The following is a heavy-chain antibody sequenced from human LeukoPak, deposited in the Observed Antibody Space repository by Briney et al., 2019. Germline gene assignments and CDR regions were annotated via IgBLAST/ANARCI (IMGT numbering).Heavy chain of an antibody. CDR3: AKPERPFTALGDYYYYYGMDV. CDR1: GFTFSSYW. D-gene: IGHD3-16*01. J-gene: IGHJ6*02. V-gene: IGHV3-74*01. CDR2: INSDGSGT. Sequence: GGSLRLSCAASGFTFSSYWMHWVRHAPGKGLVWVSRINSDGSGTIYADSVKGRFTISRDNAKNTLYLQMNSLRAADTAVYYCAKPERPFTALGDYYYYYGMDVWGQGTTVTVSS.